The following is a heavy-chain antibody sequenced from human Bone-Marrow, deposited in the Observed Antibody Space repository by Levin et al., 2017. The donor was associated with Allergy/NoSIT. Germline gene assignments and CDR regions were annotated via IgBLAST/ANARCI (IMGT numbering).Heavy chain of an antibody. D-gene: IGHD6-19*01. CDR1: GGSFSGYY. CDR2: INHSGST. V-gene: IGHV4-34*01. Sequence: GSLRLSCAVYGGSFSGYYWSWIRQPPGKGLEWIGEINHSGSTNYNPSLKSRVTISVDTSKNQFSLKLSSVTAADTAVYYCARGLQGIAVAGSPFDYWGQGTLVTVSS. J-gene: IGHJ4*02. CDR3: ARGLQGIAVAGSPFDY.